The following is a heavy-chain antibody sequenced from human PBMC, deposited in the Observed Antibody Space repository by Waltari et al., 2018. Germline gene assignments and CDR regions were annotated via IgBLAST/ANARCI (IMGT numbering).Heavy chain of an antibody. CDR1: GFTFDDYA. J-gene: IGHJ5*02. V-gene: IGHV3-9*01. CDR2: ISWNSGSI. CDR3: AKDIYSSGWSNWFDP. Sequence: EVQLVESGGGLVQPGRSLRLSCAASGFTFDDYAMHWVRQAPGKGREGDRGISWNSGSIGYADSVKRRFTISRENAKNSLYLQMNSLRAEDTALYYCAKDIYSSGWSNWFDPWGQGTLVTVSS. D-gene: IGHD6-19*01.